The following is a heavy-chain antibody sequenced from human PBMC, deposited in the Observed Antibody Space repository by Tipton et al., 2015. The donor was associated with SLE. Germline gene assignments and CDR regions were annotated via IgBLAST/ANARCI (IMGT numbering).Heavy chain of an antibody. CDR2: ISGSGGST. CDR1: GFTFSSYA. Sequence: GSLRLSCAASGFTFSSYAMSWVRQAPGKGLEWVSGISGSGGSTYYADSVKGRFTISRDNSKNTLYLQMNSLRAEDTAVYYCARGFWSQGGMDVWGQGTTVTVSS. CDR3: ARGFWSQGGMDV. J-gene: IGHJ6*02. D-gene: IGHD3-3*01. V-gene: IGHV3-23*01.